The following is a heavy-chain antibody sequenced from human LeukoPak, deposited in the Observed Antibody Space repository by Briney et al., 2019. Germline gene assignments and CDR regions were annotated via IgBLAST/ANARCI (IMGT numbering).Heavy chain of an antibody. CDR2: IVLGSGNT. CDR3: AAQRGASLHDFWSTRLFDP. CDR1: GFTFHTSA. J-gene: IGHJ5*02. D-gene: IGHD3-3*01. V-gene: IGHV1-58*02. Sequence: TSVKVSCKASGFTFHTSAMQWVRQARGQRLEWIGWIVLGSGNTVYSHKFHDRVIITRDMSTSTVYMELDSLGPEDTAVYYCAAQRGASLHDFWSTRLFDPWGQGTLVTVSS.